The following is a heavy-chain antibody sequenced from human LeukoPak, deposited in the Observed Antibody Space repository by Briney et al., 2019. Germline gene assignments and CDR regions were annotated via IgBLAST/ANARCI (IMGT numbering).Heavy chain of an antibody. V-gene: IGHV4-4*07. J-gene: IGHJ4*02. CDR3: ARDPVGHGRYFDY. CDR1: GGSSNNYF. D-gene: IGHD4-23*01. Sequence: SETLSLTCTVSGGSSNNYFCSWIRQSAGGGLELIGRIHSSGSTYYNPSLKSRVSISVDTANNKFSLRLNSVTAADTAVYYCARDPVGHGRYFDYWGQGALVTVSS. CDR2: IHSSGST.